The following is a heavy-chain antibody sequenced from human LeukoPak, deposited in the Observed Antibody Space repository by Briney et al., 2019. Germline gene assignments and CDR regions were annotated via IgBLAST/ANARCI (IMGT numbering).Heavy chain of an antibody. Sequence: SVKVSCKASGGTFSSYAISWVRQAPGQGLEWMGGIIPIFGTANYAQKLQGRVTITADESTSTAYMELSSLRSEDTAVYYCARDGYYGSGSYPFDYWGQGTLVTVSS. CDR2: IIPIFGTA. J-gene: IGHJ4*02. D-gene: IGHD3-10*01. CDR3: ARDGYYGSGSYPFDY. V-gene: IGHV1-69*13. CDR1: GGTFSSYA.